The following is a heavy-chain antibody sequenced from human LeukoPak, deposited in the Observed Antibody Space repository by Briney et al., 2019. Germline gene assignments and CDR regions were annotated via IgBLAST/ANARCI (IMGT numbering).Heavy chain of an antibody. J-gene: IGHJ6*02. V-gene: IGHV4-61*08. CDR3: AREIAARSYYYYGMDV. Sequence: SETLSLTCTVSGGSITSGGYFWSCIRQHPGKGLEWIGYISYSGSTNYNPSLKSRVTISVDTSKNQFSLKLSSVTAADTAVYYCAREIAARSYYYYGMDVWGQGTTVTVSS. CDR1: GGSITSGGYF. CDR2: ISYSGST. D-gene: IGHD6-6*01.